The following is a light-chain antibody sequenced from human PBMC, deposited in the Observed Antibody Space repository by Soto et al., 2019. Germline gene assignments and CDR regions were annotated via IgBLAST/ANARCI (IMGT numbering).Light chain of an antibody. Sequence: QSVLTQPASVSGSPGQSITISCTGTSSDVGAYNYVSWYQQHPGKAPKLMIYDVSNRPSGVSNRFSGSKSGNTASLTISGLRAEDEADYYCSSYTTSSTWVFGGGTQLTVL. CDR3: SSYTTSSTWV. J-gene: IGLJ3*02. CDR2: DVS. V-gene: IGLV2-14*01. CDR1: SSDVGAYNY.